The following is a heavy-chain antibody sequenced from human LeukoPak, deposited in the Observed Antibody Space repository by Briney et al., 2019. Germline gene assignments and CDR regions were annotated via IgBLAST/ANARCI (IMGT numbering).Heavy chain of an antibody. D-gene: IGHD6-13*01. CDR3: ARGALAAAGNPRFDY. CDR2: IYYSGST. Sequence: SETVSLTCTVSGGSISSYYWSWIRQPPGKGLEWIGYIYYSGSTNYNPSLKSRVTISVDTSKNQFSLKLSSVTAADTAVYYCARGALAAAGNPRFDYWGQGTLVTVSS. V-gene: IGHV4-59*01. J-gene: IGHJ4*02. CDR1: GGSISSYY.